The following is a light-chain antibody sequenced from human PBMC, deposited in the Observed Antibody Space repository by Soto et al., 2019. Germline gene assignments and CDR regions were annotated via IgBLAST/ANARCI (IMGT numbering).Light chain of an antibody. J-gene: IGLJ2*01. CDR2: EVS. CDR3: SSYTGSSINTVV. CDR1: SSDVGKYNY. V-gene: IGLV2-14*01. Sequence: QSALTQPASVSGSPGQSITISCTGTSSDVGKYNYVSWYQQHPAKAPKLMIFEVSNRPSGVSNRFSGSKSGNTASLTISGLQAEDEAEYYCSSYTGSSINTVVFGXXTXLTVL.